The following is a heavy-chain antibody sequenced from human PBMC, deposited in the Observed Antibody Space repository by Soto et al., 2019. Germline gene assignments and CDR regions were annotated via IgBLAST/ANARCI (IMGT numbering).Heavy chain of an antibody. J-gene: IGHJ6*02. V-gene: IGHV4-34*01. Sequence: PSETLSLTCAVYGGSFTGNYRSWIRQPPGKGLEWIGEVNDSGSTNFNPSLKSRVTISVDTSKKQFTLKLTSVTAADTAVYYCATDSATSYFGMDVWGHGTTVTVSS. CDR3: ATDSATSYFGMDV. CDR1: GGSFTGNY. D-gene: IGHD1-26*01. CDR2: VNDSGST.